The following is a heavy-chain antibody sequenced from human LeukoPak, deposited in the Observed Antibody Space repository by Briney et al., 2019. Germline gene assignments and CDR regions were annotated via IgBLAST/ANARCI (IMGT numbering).Heavy chain of an antibody. CDR1: GGTFSSYA. V-gene: IGHV1-69*13. CDR2: SIPIFGTA. Sequence: GASVKVSCKASGGTFSSYAISWVRQAPGQGLEWMGGSIPIFGTANYAQKFQGRVTITADESTSTAYMEPSSLRSEDTAVYYCAREQSGYEDYWGQGTLVTVSS. J-gene: IGHJ4*02. CDR3: AREQSGYEDY. D-gene: IGHD5-12*01.